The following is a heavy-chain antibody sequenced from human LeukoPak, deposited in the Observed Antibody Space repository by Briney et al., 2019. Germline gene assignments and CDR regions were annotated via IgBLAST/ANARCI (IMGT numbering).Heavy chain of an antibody. CDR2: ISNSGGST. Sequence: QPWESLTLSCAASGFTFSSYAMNWVRQPPGKGLEWVSGISNSGGSTYYADSVKGRFTISRDTSKNTLYLQRNSLRAEGTAVYYCAKETSSSFDYWGQGTLVTVSS. D-gene: IGHD6-6*01. CDR1: GFTFSSYA. V-gene: IGHV3-23*01. CDR3: AKETSSSFDY. J-gene: IGHJ4*02.